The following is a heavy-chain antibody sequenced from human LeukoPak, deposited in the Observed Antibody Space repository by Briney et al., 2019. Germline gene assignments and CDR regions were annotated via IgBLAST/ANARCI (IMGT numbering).Heavy chain of an antibody. D-gene: IGHD2-2*01. Sequence: GASVKVSCKVSGYTLTELSMHWVRQAPGKGLEWMGGFDPEDGETICAQKFQGRVTMTEDTSTDTAYMELSSLRSEDTAVYYCATVGLICSSTSCYFDYWGQGTLVTVSS. CDR2: FDPEDGET. J-gene: IGHJ4*02. CDR3: ATVGLICSSTSCYFDY. V-gene: IGHV1-24*01. CDR1: GYTLTELS.